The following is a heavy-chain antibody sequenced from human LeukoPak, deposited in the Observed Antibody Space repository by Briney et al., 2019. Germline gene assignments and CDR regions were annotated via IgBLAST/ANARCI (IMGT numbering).Heavy chain of an antibody. D-gene: IGHD3-22*01. CDR1: GFTFTSYA. CDR2: MSGGGDSD. V-gene: IGHV3-23*01. J-gene: IGHJ4*02. Sequence: AGSLRLSCAASGFTFTSYAMSWVRQTPGKGLEWVASMSGGGDSDYYADFGKGRFTVSRDKSKNTLYVQMNSLRADDTAVYYCTKDASYARENDNSGFFIDWGQGTLVTVSS. CDR3: TKDASYARENDNSGFFID.